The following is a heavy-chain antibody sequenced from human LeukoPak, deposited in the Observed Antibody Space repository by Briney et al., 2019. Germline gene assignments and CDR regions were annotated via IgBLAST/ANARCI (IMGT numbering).Heavy chain of an antibody. CDR2: IYYSGST. CDR1: GGSISSSSYY. CDR3: ASAPLMDV. J-gene: IGHJ6*04. V-gene: IGHV4-39*07. Sequence: SETLSLTCTVSGGSISSSSYYWGWIRQPPGKGLEWIGSIYYSGSTYYNPSLKSRVTISVDTSKNQFSLKLSSVTAADTAVYYCASAPLMDVWGKGTTVTVSS.